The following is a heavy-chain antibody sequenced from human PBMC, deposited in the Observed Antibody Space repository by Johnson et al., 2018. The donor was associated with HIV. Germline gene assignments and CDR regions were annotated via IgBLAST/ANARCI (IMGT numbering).Heavy chain of an antibody. Sequence: QVQLVESGGGLVQPGGSLRLSCAASGFTVSSYGMHWVRQAPGKGLEWVAFIRYDGSNKYYADSVKGRFTISRDNSKNTLYLQMNSLRAEDTAVYYCAKDLRTVKAFDIWGQGTMVTVSS. CDR1: GFTVSSYG. D-gene: IGHD4-17*01. CDR3: AKDLRTVKAFDI. V-gene: IGHV3-30*02. J-gene: IGHJ3*02. CDR2: IRYDGSNK.